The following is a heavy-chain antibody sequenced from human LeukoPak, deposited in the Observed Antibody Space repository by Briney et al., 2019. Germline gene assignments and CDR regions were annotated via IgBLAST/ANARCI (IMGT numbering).Heavy chain of an antibody. CDR3: AGRNNNYYGSGSYYGYYGMDV. J-gene: IGHJ6*02. CDR1: GGSISSSSYY. D-gene: IGHD3-10*01. Sequence: PETLSLTCTVSGGSISSSSYYWGWIRQPPGKGLEWIGSIYYSGGTYYNPSLKSRVTISVDTSKNQFSLKLSSVTAADTAVYYCAGRNNNYYGSGSYYGYYGMDVWGQGTTVTVSS. V-gene: IGHV4-39*01. CDR2: IYYSGGT.